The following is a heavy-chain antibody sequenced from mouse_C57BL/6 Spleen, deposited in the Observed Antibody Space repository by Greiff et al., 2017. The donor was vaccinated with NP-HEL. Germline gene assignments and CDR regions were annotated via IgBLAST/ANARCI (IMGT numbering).Heavy chain of an antibody. V-gene: IGHV1-52*01. J-gene: IGHJ1*03. CDR2: IDPSDSET. D-gene: IGHD1-1*01. Sequence: VQLQQSGAELVRPGSSVKLSCKASGYTFTSYWMHWVKQRPIQGLEWIGNIDPSDSETHYYQKFKDKATLTVDKSSSTAYMQLSSLTSEDSAVYYCARVRFYYGSSYNFDVWGTGTTVTVSS. CDR3: ARVRFYYGSSYNFDV. CDR1: GYTFTSYW.